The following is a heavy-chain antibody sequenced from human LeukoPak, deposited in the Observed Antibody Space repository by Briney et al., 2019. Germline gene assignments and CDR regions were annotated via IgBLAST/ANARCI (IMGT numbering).Heavy chain of an antibody. D-gene: IGHD3-10*01. CDR3: TRGPSTYPGGYYYGMDV. CDR2: IASDGSST. J-gene: IGHJ6*02. Sequence: PGGSLRLSCAASGFTFTRYWMHWVRQAPGKGLLWVSRIASDGSSTDYADSVKGRFIISRDNAKNTVYLLMNSPRAEDTAVYYCTRGPSTYPGGYYYGMDVWGQGTTVTVSS. CDR1: GFTFTRYW. V-gene: IGHV3-74*01.